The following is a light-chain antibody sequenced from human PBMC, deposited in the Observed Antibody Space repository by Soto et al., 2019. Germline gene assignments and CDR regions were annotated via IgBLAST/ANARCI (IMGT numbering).Light chain of an antibody. CDR1: SSDVGYYNY. J-gene: IGLJ2*01. Sequence: QSALTQPPSASGSPGQSVTISCTGTSSDVGYYNYVSWYQQHPGKAPKLMIYEVTKRPSGVPDRFSGSKSGNTASLIVSGLQAEDEADYYCCSYAGSNNFVLFGGGTKLTVL. V-gene: IGLV2-8*01. CDR3: CSYAGSNNFVL. CDR2: EVT.